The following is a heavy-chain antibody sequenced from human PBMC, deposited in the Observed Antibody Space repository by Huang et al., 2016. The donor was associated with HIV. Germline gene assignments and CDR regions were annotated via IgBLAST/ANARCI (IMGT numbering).Heavy chain of an antibody. CDR1: GFSLTSSGVA. J-gene: IGHJ4*02. Sequence: QITLKESGPTLVKPTQTLTLTCTFFGFSLTSSGVAVGWIRQPPGTALEWLALIYWENEERVSPSRKNRLTITKDTPKNEVVLTMTNMDPVDTATYYCVHRLRYGKWYVDYWGQGVLVTVSS. CDR3: VHRLRYGKWYVDY. CDR2: IYWENEE. D-gene: IGHD6-13*01. V-gene: IGHV2-5*02.